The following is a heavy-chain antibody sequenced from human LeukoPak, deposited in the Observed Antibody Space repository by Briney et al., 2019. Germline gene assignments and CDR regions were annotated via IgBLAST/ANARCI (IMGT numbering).Heavy chain of an antibody. CDR2: INHSGST. CDR1: GGCFSGYY. V-gene: IGHV4-34*01. Sequence: PSETLSLTCAVYGGCFSGYYWSWIRQPPGKGLECIGEINHSGSTNYNPSLKSRVTISVDTSKNQFSLKLSSVTAADTAVYYCARGPMKAARFNWFDPWGQGTLVTVSS. J-gene: IGHJ5*02. CDR3: ARGPMKAARFNWFDP. D-gene: IGHD6-6*01.